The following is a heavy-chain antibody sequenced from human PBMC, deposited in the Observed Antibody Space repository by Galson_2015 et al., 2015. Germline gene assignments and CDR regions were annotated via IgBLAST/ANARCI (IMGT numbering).Heavy chain of an antibody. Sequence: SLRLSCAASGFIFSDYSMNWVRQAPGKGLEWVSSIDTASSYIYYADSLKGRFTISRDNAKHSLYLQMNSLRAEDTAVYLCARDVYGSGTYYNYNDAFDMWGQGTMVTVSS. CDR2: IDTASSYI. V-gene: IGHV3-21*01. CDR1: GFIFSDYS. CDR3: ARDVYGSGTYYNYNDAFDM. D-gene: IGHD3-10*01. J-gene: IGHJ3*02.